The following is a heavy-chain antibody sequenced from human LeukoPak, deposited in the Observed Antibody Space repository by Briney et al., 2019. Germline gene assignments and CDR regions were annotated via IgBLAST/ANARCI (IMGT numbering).Heavy chain of an antibody. CDR3: ARHSDVPLDL. CDR1: GYNFTNHW. CDR2: IWPDDSDT. V-gene: IGHV5-51*01. J-gene: IGHJ5*02. D-gene: IGHD6-6*01. Sequence: GESLKISCKASGYNFTNHWVAWVRQRPGEGLEWMGIIWPDDSDTRYSPSFQGLATISVDKSIGTAHLQWRSLKASDTALYFCARHSDVPLDLWGQGTLVIVSS.